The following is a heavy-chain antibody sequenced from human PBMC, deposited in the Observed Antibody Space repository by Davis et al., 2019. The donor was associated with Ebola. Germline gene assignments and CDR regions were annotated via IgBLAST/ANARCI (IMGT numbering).Heavy chain of an antibody. CDR3: ARTESSGWYRHYYGMDV. CDR2: IYYSGST. J-gene: IGHJ6*02. V-gene: IGHV4-39*01. D-gene: IGHD6-19*01. Sequence: MPSETLSLTCTVSGGSISSSSYFWGWIRQPPGKGLEWIGSIYYSGSTYYNASLKSRVTISVDTSTNQLSLKLSSVTAADTAVYYCARTESSGWYRHYYGMDVWGRGTTVTVSS. CDR1: GGSISSSSYF.